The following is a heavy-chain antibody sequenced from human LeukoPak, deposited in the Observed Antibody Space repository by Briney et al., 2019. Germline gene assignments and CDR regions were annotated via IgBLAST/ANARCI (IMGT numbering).Heavy chain of an antibody. CDR1: GYTFTSYG. CDR2: ISAYNGNT. Sequence: AASVTVSCKASGYTFTSYGISWVRQAPGQGLEWMGWISAYNGNTNYAQKLQGRVTMTTDTATSTAYMELRSLRSDDTAVYYCARVIEAYYYDSSGPNWFDPWGQGTLVTVSS. J-gene: IGHJ5*02. D-gene: IGHD3-22*01. CDR3: ARVIEAYYYDSSGPNWFDP. V-gene: IGHV1-18*01.